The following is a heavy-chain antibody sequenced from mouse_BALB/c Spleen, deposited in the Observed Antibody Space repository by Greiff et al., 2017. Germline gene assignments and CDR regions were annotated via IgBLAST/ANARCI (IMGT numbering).Heavy chain of an antibody. Sequence: EVQLVESGGGLVKPGGSLKLSCAASGFTFSSYAMSWVRQSPEKRLEWVAEISSGGSYTYYPDTVTGRFTISSDNAKHTLYLEMSRLRSEDTAMYYCARGGHFDDWGQGTTLTVSS. CDR1: GFTFSSYA. J-gene: IGHJ2*01. CDR2: ISSGGSYT. V-gene: IGHV5-9-4*01. CDR3: ARGGHFDD.